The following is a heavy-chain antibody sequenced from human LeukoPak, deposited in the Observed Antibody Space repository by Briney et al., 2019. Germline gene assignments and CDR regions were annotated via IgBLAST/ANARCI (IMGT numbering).Heavy chain of an antibody. CDR2: IYYSGST. Sequence: SETLSLTCTVSGGSISSSSYYWGWIRQPPGKGLEWIGSIYYSGSTYYNPSLKSRVTISVDTSKNQFSLKLSSVTAADTAVYYSARQGLLRSIVVVPAAPDYWGQGTLVPVSS. CDR1: GGSISSSSYY. CDR3: ARQGLLRSIVVVPAAPDY. D-gene: IGHD2-2*01. V-gene: IGHV4-39*01. J-gene: IGHJ4*02.